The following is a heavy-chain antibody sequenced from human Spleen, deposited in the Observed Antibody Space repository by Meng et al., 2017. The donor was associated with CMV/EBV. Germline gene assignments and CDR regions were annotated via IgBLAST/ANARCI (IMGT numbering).Heavy chain of an antibody. D-gene: IGHD3-16*01. CDR3: AREGGVGTTRKFDS. Sequence: SVKVSCKASGGTFSSFGISWVRQAPGQGLEWMGGIIPIFGTTHYAQKFKGRVTITKDESTSTAYMELSSLRSEDTAVYYCAREGGVGTTRKFDSWGQGTLVTVSS. J-gene: IGHJ5*01. V-gene: IGHV1-69*05. CDR1: GGTFSSFG. CDR2: IIPIFGTT.